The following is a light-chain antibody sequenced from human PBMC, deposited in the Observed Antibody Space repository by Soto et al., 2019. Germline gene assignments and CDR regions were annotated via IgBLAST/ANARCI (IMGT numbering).Light chain of an antibody. CDR3: QEYNNWPPIT. CDR1: QSVSGN. V-gene: IGKV3-15*01. CDR2: AAS. J-gene: IGKJ3*01. Sequence: EIVMTQSPATLSVSPGERATLSCRASQSVSGNLAWYQQKPGQAPRLLIYAASTRATAIPPRFSGSGSGTEFTPAISRLQSEDFGVYYCQEYNNWPPITFGPGTKVDIK.